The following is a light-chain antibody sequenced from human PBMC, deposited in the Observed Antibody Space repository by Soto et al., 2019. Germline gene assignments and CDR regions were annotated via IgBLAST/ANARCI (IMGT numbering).Light chain of an antibody. V-gene: IGLV2-14*01. CDR3: SSYTSSSIWV. CDR1: SRDVGGYNY. J-gene: IGLJ3*02. Sequence: QSALTQPASVSGSHGQSITISFTGTSRDVGGYNYVSWYQQHPGKAPKLMIYEVSNRPSGVSNRFSGSKSGNTASLTISGLQAEDEADYYCSSYTSSSIWVFGGGTKLTVL. CDR2: EVS.